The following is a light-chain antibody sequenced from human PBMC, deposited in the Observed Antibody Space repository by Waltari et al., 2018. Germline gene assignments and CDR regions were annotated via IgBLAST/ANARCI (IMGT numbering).Light chain of an antibody. CDR2: DVY. CDR3: SSYTSSGVV. J-gene: IGLJ2*01. CDR1: ASDVGVYDY. V-gene: IGLV2-14*01. Sequence: QSALTHPAPVSGSPGQALIISCPGTASDVGVYDYVAWYQQYPGKAPRLIIYDVYNRPSGVSNRFSGSKSDNTASLTISGLQAEDESVYYCSSYTSSGVVFGGGTKLTVL.